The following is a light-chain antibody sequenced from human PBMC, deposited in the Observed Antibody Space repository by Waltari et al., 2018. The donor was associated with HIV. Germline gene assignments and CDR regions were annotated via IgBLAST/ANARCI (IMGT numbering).Light chain of an antibody. CDR2: KDN. V-gene: IGLV1-47*01. CDR1: NSTIGRNF. Sequence: QSVPTQPPSASGTPGQRVAISCSGSNSTIGRNFVYWYQQLPGTAPKLLIYKDNQRPSGVPERFSASKSGSSSSLAISGLRSEDEAEYYCATWDDILSGYLFGTGTKVTVL. J-gene: IGLJ1*01. CDR3: ATWDDILSGYL.